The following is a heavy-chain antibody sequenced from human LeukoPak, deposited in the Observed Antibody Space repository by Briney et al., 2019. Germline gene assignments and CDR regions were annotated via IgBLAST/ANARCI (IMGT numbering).Heavy chain of an antibody. D-gene: IGHD6-13*01. CDR2: ISSSGSTI. CDR3: ARCGSSWYFNYYYYMDV. CDR1: GFIFSDYY. Sequence: GGSLRLSCAASGFIFSDYYMSWIRQAPGKGLEWVSYISSSGSTIYYADSVKGRFTISRDNAKNSLYLQMNSLRAEDTAVYYCARCGSSWYFNYYYYMDVWGKGTTVTVSS. V-gene: IGHV3-11*04. J-gene: IGHJ6*03.